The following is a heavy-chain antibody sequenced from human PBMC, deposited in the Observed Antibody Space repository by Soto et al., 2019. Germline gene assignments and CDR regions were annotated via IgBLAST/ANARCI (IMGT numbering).Heavy chain of an antibody. CDR2: ISGSSSTI. J-gene: IGHJ1*01. CDR1: GFTFSSYA. D-gene: IGHD6-13*01. Sequence: PRGSLRLSCAASGFTFSSYAMSWVSQAPGKGLEWVSAISGSSSTIYYADSVKGRFTISRDNAKNSLYLQMNSLRDEDTAVYYCARDSSAAGTYQHWGQGTLVTVSS. V-gene: IGHV3-48*02. CDR3: ARDSSAAGTYQH.